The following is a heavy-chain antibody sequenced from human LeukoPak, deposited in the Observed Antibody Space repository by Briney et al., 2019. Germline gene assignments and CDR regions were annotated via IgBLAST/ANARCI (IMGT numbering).Heavy chain of an antibody. CDR1: GHIFTDYY. CDR3: ARDRRERSYYDSSDYLYYYYYMDV. CDR2: INPNSGGT. Sequence: GASVKVSCKASGHIFTDYYMHWVRQTPGQELGWMGRINPNSGGTNYAQKLQGRVTMTTDTSTSTAFMELRSLRSDDTAVYYCARDRRERSYYDSSDYLYYYYYMDVWGKGTTVTVSS. V-gene: IGHV1/OR15-1*04. J-gene: IGHJ6*03. D-gene: IGHD3-22*01.